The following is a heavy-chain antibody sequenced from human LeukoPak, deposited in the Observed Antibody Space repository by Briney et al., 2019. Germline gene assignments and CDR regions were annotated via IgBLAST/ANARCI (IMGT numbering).Heavy chain of an antibody. D-gene: IGHD3-3*01. J-gene: IGHJ3*02. Sequence: PSETLSLTCTVSGGSISSYYWSWIRQPPGKGLEWIGYIYYSGSTNYNPSLKSRVTISVDTSKNQFSLKLSSVTAADTAVYYCARGSIFGVVDAFDIWGQGTMVTVSS. CDR3: ARGSIFGVVDAFDI. CDR1: GGSISSYY. CDR2: IYYSGST. V-gene: IGHV4-59*01.